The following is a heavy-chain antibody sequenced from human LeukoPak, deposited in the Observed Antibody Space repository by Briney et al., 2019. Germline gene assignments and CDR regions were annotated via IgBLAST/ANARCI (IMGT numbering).Heavy chain of an antibody. CDR2: ISSSSSYI. CDR1: GFTFRSYG. J-gene: IGHJ4*02. Sequence: GGSLRLSCAASGFTFRSYGMHWVRQAPGKGLEWVSSISSSSSYIYYADSVKGRFTISRDNAKNSLYLQMNSLRADDTAVYYCARTYSSDWLHYFDYWGQGALVTVSS. V-gene: IGHV3-21*01. D-gene: IGHD6-13*01. CDR3: ARTYSSDWLHYFDY.